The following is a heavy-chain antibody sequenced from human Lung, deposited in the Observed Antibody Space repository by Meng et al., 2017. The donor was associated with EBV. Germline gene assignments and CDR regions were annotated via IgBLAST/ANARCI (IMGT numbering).Heavy chain of an antibody. V-gene: IGHV1-69*09. J-gene: IGHJ4*02. D-gene: IGHD3-22*01. CDR3: AREDSSGYSYYFDY. CDR2: IIPILGIA. CDR1: GYTFTRYA. Sequence: QVQLVQSGLELKKPGASVKVSCKASGYTFTRYAMNWVRQAPGQGLEWMGRIIPILGIANYAQKFQGRVTITADKSTSTAYMELSSLRSEDTAVYYCAREDSSGYSYYFDYWGQGTLVTVSS.